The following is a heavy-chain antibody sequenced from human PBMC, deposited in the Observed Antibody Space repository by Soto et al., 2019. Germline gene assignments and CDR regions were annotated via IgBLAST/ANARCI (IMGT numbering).Heavy chain of an antibody. CDR3: AALGVNFDP. Sequence: SVKVSCKASGFTFTSSAVQWVRQARGQRLEWIGWIGVGSGNRHYAQKFQERVTITRDMSTNTAYMELSSLRSEDTAVYYCAALGVNFDPWGQGTLVTAPQ. D-gene: IGHD2-8*01. CDR1: GFTFTSSA. CDR2: IGVGSGNR. V-gene: IGHV1-58*01. J-gene: IGHJ5*02.